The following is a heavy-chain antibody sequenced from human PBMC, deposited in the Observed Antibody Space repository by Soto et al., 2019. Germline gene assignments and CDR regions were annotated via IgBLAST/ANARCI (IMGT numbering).Heavy chain of an antibody. V-gene: IGHV3-30*03. CDR3: ARPTSVTAFDY. CDR1: GVSFSSYG. Sequence: GGSLRLSCAASGVSFSSYGMHWVRQAPGKGLEWVAVISYDVTNKFYADSVKGRFTISRDNSKNTLYLQMNSLTTEDTAVYFCARPTSVTAFDYWGQGTLVTVSS. J-gene: IGHJ4*02. CDR2: ISYDVTNK. D-gene: IGHD4-4*01.